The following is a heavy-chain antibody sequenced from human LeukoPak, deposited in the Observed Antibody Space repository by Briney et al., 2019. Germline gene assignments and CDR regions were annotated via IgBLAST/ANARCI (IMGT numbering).Heavy chain of an antibody. J-gene: IGHJ6*02. CDR3: ARDAPTPSMITFGSLGYGMDV. CDR2: IYYSGST. Sequence: PSETLSLTCTVSGGSISSGGYYWSWIRQHPGKGLEWIGYIYYSGSTYYNPSLKSRVTISVDTSKNQFSLKLSSVTAADTAVYYCARDAPTPSMITFGSLGYGMDVWGQGTTVTVSS. V-gene: IGHV4-31*03. D-gene: IGHD3-16*01. CDR1: GGSISSGGYY.